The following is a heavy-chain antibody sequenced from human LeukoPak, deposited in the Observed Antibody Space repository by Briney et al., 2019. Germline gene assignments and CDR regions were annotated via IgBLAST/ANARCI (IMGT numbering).Heavy chain of an antibody. CDR3: ARVEGYSYNYALDY. D-gene: IGHD5-18*01. CDR1: GFTFSTYR. CDR2: ITGSSSTI. Sequence: PGGSLRLSCVAPGFTFSTYRMNWVRQAPGKGLEWVSYITGSSSTIYYADSVKGRFTISRDNAKNSLYLQMNSLRDEDTAVYYCARVEGYSYNYALDYWGQGTLVTVSS. J-gene: IGHJ4*02. V-gene: IGHV3-48*02.